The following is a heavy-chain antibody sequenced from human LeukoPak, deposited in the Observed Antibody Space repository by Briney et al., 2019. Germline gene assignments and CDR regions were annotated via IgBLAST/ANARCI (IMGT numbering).Heavy chain of an antibody. CDR3: ARKISPALQWLGGGYYY. Sequence: PSETLSLTCAVYGGSFSGYYWSWIRQPPGKGLEWIGEINHSGSTNYNPSLKSRVTISVDTSKNQFSLKLSSVTAADSAVYYCARKISPALQWLGGGYYYWGQGTLVTVSS. V-gene: IGHV4-34*01. CDR2: INHSGST. CDR1: GGSFSGYY. J-gene: IGHJ4*02. D-gene: IGHD6-19*01.